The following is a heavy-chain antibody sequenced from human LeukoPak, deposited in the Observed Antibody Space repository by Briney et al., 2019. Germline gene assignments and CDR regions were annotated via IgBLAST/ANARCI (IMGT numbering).Heavy chain of an antibody. D-gene: IGHD3-10*01. V-gene: IGHV4-38-2*01. CDR2: NFHSGST. CDR3: ARASGSYGSGSYYYYGMDV. CDR1: GYSISSGYY. J-gene: IGHJ6*04. Sequence: SETLSLTCAVSGYSISSGYYWGWIRQPPGKGLEWIGSNFHSGSTYYNPSLKSRVNMSVDPSKNQISLKLSSVTAADTAVYYCARASGSYGSGSYYYYGMDVWGKGTTVTVSS.